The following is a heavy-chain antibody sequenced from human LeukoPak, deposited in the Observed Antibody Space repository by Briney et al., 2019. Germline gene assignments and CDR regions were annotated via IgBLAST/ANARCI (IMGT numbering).Heavy chain of an antibody. D-gene: IGHD2/OR15-2a*01. Sequence: SVKVSCKASGGGFTFTSHAITWVRQAPGQGLEWMAGIIPIYGSASYAQKFQGRVTMTSDESTRTVYMELSSLRSEDTAVYYCAGFFYDESHDAFDLWGQGTMVTVSS. CDR3: AGFFYDESHDAFDL. CDR2: IIPIYGSA. V-gene: IGHV1-69*13. CDR1: GGGFTFTSHA. J-gene: IGHJ3*01.